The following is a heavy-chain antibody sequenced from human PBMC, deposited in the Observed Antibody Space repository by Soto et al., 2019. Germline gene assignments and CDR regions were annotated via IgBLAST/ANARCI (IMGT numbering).Heavy chain of an antibody. J-gene: IGHJ4*02. CDR1: GGSISSYY. Sequence: PWETLSLTCTVSGGSISSYYWSWIRQPAGKGLEWVGRIYTSGGTNYNASPKSRLTMSADTSKNQFSLKLSSVTAADTAVYYCASLDMTTADYWGQGTLVTVSS. D-gene: IGHD4-4*01. V-gene: IGHV4-4*07. CDR3: ASLDMTTADY. CDR2: IYTSGGT.